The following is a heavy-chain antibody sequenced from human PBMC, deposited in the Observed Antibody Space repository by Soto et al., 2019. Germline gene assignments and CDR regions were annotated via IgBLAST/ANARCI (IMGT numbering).Heavy chain of an antibody. J-gene: IGHJ4*02. Sequence: ASVKVSCKASGYTFTTYFIHWVRQAPGQGLEWMGIINPSAGSTTYAPKFQGRVTMTRGSSTSTVYLELSSLRSDDTAVYYCARAQDKWLLDYWGQGTLVTVSS. CDR1: GYTFTTYF. D-gene: IGHD3-22*01. V-gene: IGHV1-46*01. CDR3: ARAQDKWLLDY. CDR2: INPSAGST.